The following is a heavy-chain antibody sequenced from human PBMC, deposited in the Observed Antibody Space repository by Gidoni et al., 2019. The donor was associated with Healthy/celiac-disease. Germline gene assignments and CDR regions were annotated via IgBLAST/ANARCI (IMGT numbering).Heavy chain of an antibody. CDR2: IYYSGST. D-gene: IGHD5-18*01. V-gene: IGHV4-59*01. J-gene: IGHJ2*01. Sequence: QVQLQESGPGLVKPSETLSLTCTVSGGSISSYYWSWIRQPPGKGLEWIGYIYYSGSTNYNPSLKSRVTISVDTSKNQFSLKLSSVTAADTAAYYCARFGGIGYSYGSYYWYFDLWGRGTLVTVSS. CDR1: GGSISSYY. CDR3: ARFGGIGYSYGSYYWYFDL.